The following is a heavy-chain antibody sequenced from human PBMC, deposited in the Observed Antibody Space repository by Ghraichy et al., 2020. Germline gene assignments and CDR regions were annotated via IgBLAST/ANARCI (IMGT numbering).Heavy chain of an antibody. CDR1: GGSISSYY. Sequence: SETPSLTCTVSGGSISSYYWSWIRQPPGKGLEWIGYIYYSGSTNYNPSLKSRVTISVDTSKNQFSLKLSSVTAADTAVYYCARQDSSGYWFFDYWGQGTLVTVSS. J-gene: IGHJ4*02. V-gene: IGHV4-59*08. CDR2: IYYSGST. D-gene: IGHD3-22*01. CDR3: ARQDSSGYWFFDY.